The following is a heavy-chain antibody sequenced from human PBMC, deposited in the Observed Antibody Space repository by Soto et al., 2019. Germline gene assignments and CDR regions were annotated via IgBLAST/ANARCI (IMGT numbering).Heavy chain of an antibody. CDR1: GFTFSNSW. CDR2: IDYDGSSP. J-gene: IGHJ4*02. D-gene: IGHD5-18*01. CDR3: ATNPTGYSYGFFDY. V-gene: IGHV3-74*03. Sequence: GGSLRLSCAASGFTFSNSWMHWVRQAPGKGLVWVARIDYDGSSPTYADSVKGRFTISRDNAKNRVYLQMNSLRVEDTAVYYCATNPTGYSYGFFDYWGQGSLVTVSS.